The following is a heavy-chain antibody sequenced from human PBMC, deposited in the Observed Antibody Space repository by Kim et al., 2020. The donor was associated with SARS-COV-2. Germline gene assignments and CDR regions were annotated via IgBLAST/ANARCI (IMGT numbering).Heavy chain of an antibody. D-gene: IGHD6-25*01. CDR3: AKDLIASGGYYYGMDV. CDR1: GFTFSSYA. CDR2: ISGSGGST. J-gene: IGHJ6*02. Sequence: GGSLRLSCAASGFTFSSYAMSWVRQAPGKGLEWVSAISGSGGSTYYADSVKGRFTISRDNSKNTLYLQMNSLRAEDTAVYYCAKDLIASGGYYYGMDVWGQETTVTVSS. V-gene: IGHV3-23*01.